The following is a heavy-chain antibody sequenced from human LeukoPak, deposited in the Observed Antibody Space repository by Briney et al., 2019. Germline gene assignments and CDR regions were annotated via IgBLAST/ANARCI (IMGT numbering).Heavy chain of an antibody. CDR3: ARDLAVAAGNYMDV. Sequence: GGSLRLSRAASGFTFSSYAMSWVRQAPGKGLEWVSSISSSSSYIYYADSVKGRFTISRDNAKNSLYLQMNSLRAEDTAVYYCARDLAVAAGNYMDVWGKGTTVTVSS. CDR2: ISSSSSYI. D-gene: IGHD6-19*01. V-gene: IGHV3-21*01. CDR1: GFTFSSYA. J-gene: IGHJ6*03.